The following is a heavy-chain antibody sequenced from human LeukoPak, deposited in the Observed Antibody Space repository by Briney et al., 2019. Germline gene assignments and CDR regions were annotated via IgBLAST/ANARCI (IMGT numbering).Heavy chain of an antibody. J-gene: IGHJ3*02. CDR1: GGSISSGSYY. Sequence: SQTLSLTCTVSGGSISSGSYYWSWIRQPAGKGPEWIGRIYTSGSTNYNPSLKSRVTISVDTSKNQFSLKLSSVTAADTAVYYCASQLPHATRHYDFWSGYYRHAFDIWGQGTMVTVSS. V-gene: IGHV4-61*02. CDR2: IYTSGST. CDR3: ASQLPHATRHYDFWSGYYRHAFDI. D-gene: IGHD3-3*01.